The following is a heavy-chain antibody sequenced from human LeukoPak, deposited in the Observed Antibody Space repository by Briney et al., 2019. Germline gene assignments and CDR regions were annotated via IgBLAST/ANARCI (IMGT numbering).Heavy chain of an antibody. D-gene: IGHD6-13*01. Sequence: SETLSLTCAVYGGSFSGYYWSWIRQPPGKGLEWIGEINHSGSTSYNPSLKSRVTISVDTSKNQFSLKLSSVTAADTAVYYCARGLAAAGTGTLVHYYYGMDVWGQGTTVTVSS. J-gene: IGHJ6*02. CDR3: ARGLAAAGTGTLVHYYYGMDV. V-gene: IGHV4-34*01. CDR2: INHSGST. CDR1: GGSFSGYY.